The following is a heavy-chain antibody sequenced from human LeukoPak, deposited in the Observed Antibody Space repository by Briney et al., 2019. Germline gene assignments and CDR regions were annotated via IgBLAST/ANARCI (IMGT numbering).Heavy chain of an antibody. V-gene: IGHV1-46*01. J-gene: IGHJ6*02. CDR1: GYTFTSYY. Sequence: RASVKVSCKASGYTFTSYYMHWVRQAPGQGLEWMGIINPSGGSTSYAQKFQGRVTMTRDTSTSTVYMELSSLRSEDTAVYYCARDGPCSSGSTVRRVKPRMDVWGQGTTVTVSS. CDR2: INPSGGST. CDR3: ARDGPCSSGSTVRRVKPRMDV. D-gene: IGHD6-19*01.